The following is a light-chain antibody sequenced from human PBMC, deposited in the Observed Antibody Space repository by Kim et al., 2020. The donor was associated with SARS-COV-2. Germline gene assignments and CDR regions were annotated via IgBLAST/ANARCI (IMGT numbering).Light chain of an antibody. Sequence: SPGHSATISCTGTSSDVGSYNYVSWYQQHPGKAPKLIIYDVTKRPSGVPDRFSGSKSGNTASLTISGLQAEDEADYYCCSYAGSVVFGGGTQLTVL. J-gene: IGLJ2*01. CDR3: CSYAGSVV. CDR1: SSDVGSYNY. V-gene: IGLV2-11*01. CDR2: DVT.